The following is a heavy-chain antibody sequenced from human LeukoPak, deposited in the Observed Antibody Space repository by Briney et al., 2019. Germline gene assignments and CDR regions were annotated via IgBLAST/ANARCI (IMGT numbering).Heavy chain of an antibody. CDR2: IKEDGSAK. CDR1: GFTFSSSW. CDR3: VKNEA. J-gene: IGHJ1*01. Sequence: GGSLRLSCAASGFTFSSSWMGWVRQTPGKGLEWVANIKEDGSAKDYVDSVKGRFTTSRDNAKNSLYLEVNSLRAEDTAVYYCVKNEAWGQGTLVTVSS. V-gene: IGHV3-7*01.